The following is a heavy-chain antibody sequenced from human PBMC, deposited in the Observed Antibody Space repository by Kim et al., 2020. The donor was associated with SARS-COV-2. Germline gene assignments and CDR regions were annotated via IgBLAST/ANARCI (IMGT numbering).Heavy chain of an antibody. CDR3: ALGGSLQGCYFDY. D-gene: IGHD1-26*01. V-gene: IGHV3-11*04. Sequence: ADSGKGRFTISRGNAKNSRCVQMNTLRAEDTAVYYCALGGSLQGCYFDYWGQGTLVTVSS. J-gene: IGHJ4*02.